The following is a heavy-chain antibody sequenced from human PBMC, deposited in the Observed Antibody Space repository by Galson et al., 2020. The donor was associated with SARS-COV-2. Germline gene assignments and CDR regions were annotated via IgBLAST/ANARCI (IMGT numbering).Heavy chain of an antibody. CDR3: TGYYDQCRDYFDY. J-gene: IGHJ4*02. V-gene: IGHV3-49*03. CDR1: GFTFGDYA. CDR2: IRSKAYGGTT. D-gene: IGHD3-22*01. Sequence: GGSLRLSCTASGFTFGDYAMSWFRQAPGKGLEWVGFIRSKAYGGTTEYAASVKGRFTISRDDSKSIAYLQMNSLKTEDTAVYYCTGYYDQCRDYFDYWGQGTLVTVSS.